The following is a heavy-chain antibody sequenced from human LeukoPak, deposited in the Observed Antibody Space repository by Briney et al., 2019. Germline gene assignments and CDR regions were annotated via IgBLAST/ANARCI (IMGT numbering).Heavy chain of an antibody. CDR2: IKQDGSEK. J-gene: IGHJ6*03. CDR1: GFTFSSYW. D-gene: IGHD1-26*01. V-gene: IGHV3-7*01. Sequence: PGGSLRLSCAASGFTFSSYWMSWVRQAPGKGLEWVANIKQDGSEKYYVDSVKGRFTISRDNSKNTLYLQMNSLRAEDTAVYYCARRQAQLLGDYYYYYYMDVWGKGTTVTISS. CDR3: ARRQAQLLGDYYYYYYMDV.